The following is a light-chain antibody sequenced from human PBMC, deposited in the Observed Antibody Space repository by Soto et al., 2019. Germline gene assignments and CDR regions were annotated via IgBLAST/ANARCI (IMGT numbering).Light chain of an antibody. V-gene: IGKV3-20*01. J-gene: IGKJ1*01. CDR3: QQYGSSPRT. Sequence: EIVLTQSPGTLSLSPGERATLSCRASPSVSSSYLAWYQQKPGQAPRLLIYGASSRATGIPDRFSGSGSGTDVPRPISRLEPEDFAVYYCQQYGSSPRTFGQGTKVEVK. CDR2: GAS. CDR1: PSVSSSY.